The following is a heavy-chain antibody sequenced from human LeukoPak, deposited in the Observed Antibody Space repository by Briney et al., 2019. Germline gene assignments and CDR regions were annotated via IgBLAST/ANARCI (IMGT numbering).Heavy chain of an antibody. CDR1: GGSFSGYY. V-gene: IGHV4-34*01. CDR2: IYYSGST. CDR3: ARHSLTYYYGSGSYFRFGTNWFDP. Sequence: SETLSLTCAVYGGSFSGYYWSWIRQPSGKGLEWIGSIYYSGSTYYNPSLKSRVTISVDTSKNQFSLKLSSVTAADTAVYYCARHSLTYYYGSGSYFRFGTNWFDPCGQGTLVTVSS. D-gene: IGHD3-10*01. J-gene: IGHJ5*02.